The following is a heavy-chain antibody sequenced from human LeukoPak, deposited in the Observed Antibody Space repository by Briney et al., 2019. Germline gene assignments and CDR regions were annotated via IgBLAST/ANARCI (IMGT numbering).Heavy chain of an antibody. CDR3: ATGSFLRGDWFDP. CDR2: IYYSGST. D-gene: IGHD3-10*01. V-gene: IGHV4-59*12. CDR1: GGSISSYY. Sequence: SETLSLTCTVSGGSISSYYWSWIRQPPGKGLEWIGYIYYSGSTNYNPSLKSRVTISVDTSKNQFSLKLSSVTAADTAVYYCATGSFLRGDWFDPWGQGTLVTVSS. J-gene: IGHJ5*02.